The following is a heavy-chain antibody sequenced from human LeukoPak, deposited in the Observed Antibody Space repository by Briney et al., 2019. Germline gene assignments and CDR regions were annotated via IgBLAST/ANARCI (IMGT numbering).Heavy chain of an antibody. CDR1: GGTFSSYA. D-gene: IGHD6-6*01. CDR3: ARGVVPYSSSSSLDY. Sequence: GASVKVSCKASGGTFSSYAISWVRQAPGQGLEWMGRIIPIFGTANYAQEFQGRVTITTDESTSTAYMELSSLRSEDTAVYYCARGVVPYSSSSSLDYWGQGTLVTVSS. CDR2: IIPIFGTA. V-gene: IGHV1-69*05. J-gene: IGHJ4*02.